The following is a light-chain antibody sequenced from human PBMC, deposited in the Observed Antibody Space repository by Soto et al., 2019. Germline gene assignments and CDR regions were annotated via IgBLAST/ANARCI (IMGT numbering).Light chain of an antibody. Sequence: QSALTQPASVSGSPGQSITTSCTGTSSDVGGYNYVSWYQQHPGKAPKLMIYDVSNRPSGVSNRFSGSKSGNTASLTISGLQAEDEADYYCSSYTSSSSWVFGTGTKVTVL. CDR1: SSDVGGYNY. CDR3: SSYTSSSSWV. CDR2: DVS. J-gene: IGLJ1*01. V-gene: IGLV2-14*01.